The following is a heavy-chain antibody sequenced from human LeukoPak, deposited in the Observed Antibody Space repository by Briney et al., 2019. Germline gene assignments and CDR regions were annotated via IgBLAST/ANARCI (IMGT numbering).Heavy chain of an antibody. J-gene: IGHJ4*02. V-gene: IGHV3-15*01. Sequence: GGSLRLSCAASGFSFNNAWMNWVRQAPGKGLEWVGRIKSKPDGGTQDYAAPVKGRFTISRDDSEETLYLQMNSLQTADTAVYYCSTFDSSWYGGETKAFDYWGQGTLVTVS. D-gene: IGHD6-13*01. CDR2: IKSKPDGGTQ. CDR1: GFSFNNAW. CDR3: STFDSSWYGGETKAFDY.